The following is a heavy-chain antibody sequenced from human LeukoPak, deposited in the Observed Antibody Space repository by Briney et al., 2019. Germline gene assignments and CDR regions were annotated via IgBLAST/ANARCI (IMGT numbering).Heavy chain of an antibody. J-gene: IGHJ5*02. V-gene: IGHV4-34*01. D-gene: IGHD3-22*01. CDR1: GGSISSYY. CDR3: ARAAYYYDSSGYDNWFDP. CDR2: INHSGST. Sequence: PSETLSLTCTVSGGSISSYYWSWIRQPPGKGLEWIGEINHSGSTNYNPSLKSRVTISVDTSKNQFSLKLSSVTAADTAVYYCARAAYYYDSSGYDNWFDPWGQGTLVTVSS.